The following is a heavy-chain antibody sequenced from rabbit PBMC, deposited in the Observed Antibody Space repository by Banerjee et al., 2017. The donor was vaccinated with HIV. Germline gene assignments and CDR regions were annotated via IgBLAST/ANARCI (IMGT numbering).Heavy chain of an antibody. V-gene: IGHV1S45*01. CDR1: GIDFSSGYY. D-gene: IGHD2-1*01. Sequence: QQQLEESGGGLVKPGGTLTLTCKASGIDFSSGYYMCWVRQAPGKGLELIGCIGTSSGSTYYASWVNGRFTISKTSSTTVTLQMTSLTAADTATYFCARDGGDGDWDLWGPGTLVTVS. J-gene: IGHJ4*01. CDR3: ARDGGDGDWDL. CDR2: IGTSSGST.